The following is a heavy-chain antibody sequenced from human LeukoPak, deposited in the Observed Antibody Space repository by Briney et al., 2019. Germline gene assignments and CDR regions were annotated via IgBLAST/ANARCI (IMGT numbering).Heavy chain of an antibody. Sequence: GSLRLSCAASAFPFSSYGMHWVRQAPGKGLEWVAVIWHDGSHKYYADSVTGRFTISRDNSKNTLYLQMNSLRAEDTAIYYCASGVYSSGWYLDYWGQGTLVTVSS. CDR2: IWHDGSHK. CDR1: AFPFSSYG. CDR3: ASGVYSSGWYLDY. V-gene: IGHV3-33*01. J-gene: IGHJ4*02. D-gene: IGHD6-19*01.